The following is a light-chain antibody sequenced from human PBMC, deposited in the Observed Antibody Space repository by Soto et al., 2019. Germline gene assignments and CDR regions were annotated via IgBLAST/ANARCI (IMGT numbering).Light chain of an antibody. V-gene: IGKV3-20*01. J-gene: IGKJ4*01. CDR2: AAS. CDR3: QQYGCLPLT. Sequence: EIVLTQSPGTLSLSPGEIATLSCRASQSVSSDFVAWYQQSPGQPPRLLIFAASSRATGVPDRFSGSGAGTDFTLRISRLEPEDFVVYYCQQYGCLPLTFGGGTKVDIK. CDR1: QSVSSDF.